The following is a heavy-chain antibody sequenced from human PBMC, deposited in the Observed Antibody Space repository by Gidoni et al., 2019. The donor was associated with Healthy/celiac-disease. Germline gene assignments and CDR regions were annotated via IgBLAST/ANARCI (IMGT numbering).Heavy chain of an antibody. Sequence: QVQLVESGGGVVQPGRSLRLSCAASGFTFSRYAMHWVRQAPGKGLEWVAVISYDGSNKYYADSVKGRFTISRDNSKNTLYLQMNSLRAEDTAVYYCARSMATITYYYYGMDVWGQGTTVTVSS. J-gene: IGHJ6*02. V-gene: IGHV3-30-3*01. CDR3: ARSMATITYYYYGMDV. CDR1: GFTFSRYA. CDR2: ISYDGSNK. D-gene: IGHD5-12*01.